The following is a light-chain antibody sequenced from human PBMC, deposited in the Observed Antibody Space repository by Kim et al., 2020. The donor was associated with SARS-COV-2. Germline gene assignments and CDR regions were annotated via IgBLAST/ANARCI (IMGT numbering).Light chain of an antibody. Sequence: SSELTQDPAVSVALGQTVRITCQGDSLRSYYASWYKQKPGQAPVLVIYGKNNRPSGIPDRFSGSSSGNKASLTITGAQAEDEADYYCNSRDSSGNHLVFG. CDR3: NSRDSSGNHLV. CDR1: SLRSYY. V-gene: IGLV3-19*01. CDR2: GKN. J-gene: IGLJ2*01.